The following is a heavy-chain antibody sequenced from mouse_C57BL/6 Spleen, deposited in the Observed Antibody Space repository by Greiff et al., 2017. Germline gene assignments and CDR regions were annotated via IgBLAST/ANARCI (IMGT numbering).Heavy chain of an antibody. V-gene: IGHV1-64*01. CDR1: GYTFTSYW. J-gene: IGHJ1*03. Sequence: QVQLQQPGAELVKPGASVKLSCKASGYTFTSYWMHWVKQRPGQGLEWIGMIHPNSGSTNYNEKFKSKATLTVDKSSSTAYMQLSSLTSEDSAVYYCARYRHTQDWYFDVWGTGTTVTVSS. CDR2: IHPNSGST. CDR3: ARYRHTQDWYFDV.